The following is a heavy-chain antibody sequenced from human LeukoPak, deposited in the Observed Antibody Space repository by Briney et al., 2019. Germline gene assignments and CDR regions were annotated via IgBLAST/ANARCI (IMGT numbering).Heavy chain of an antibody. CDR2: IWYDGSDK. CDR1: GLTFSSYD. V-gene: IGHV3-33*01. CDR3: ARETRDAFDI. J-gene: IGHJ3*02. Sequence: PGGSLRLSCAASGLTFSSYDIHWVRQAPGKGLEWVAVIWYDGSDKYYADSVKGRFTISRDNSKNTLYLQMNSLRAEDTAVYYCARETRDAFDIWGQGTVVTVSS.